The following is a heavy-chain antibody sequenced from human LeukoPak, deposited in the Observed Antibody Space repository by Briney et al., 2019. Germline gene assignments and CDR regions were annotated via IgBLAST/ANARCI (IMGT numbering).Heavy chain of an antibody. V-gene: IGHV3-53*05. CDR1: GLTVSSNY. CDR3: ARDANRPGYSSGGPVSGAFDI. CDR2: IYRGGST. D-gene: IGHD6-19*01. J-gene: IGHJ3*02. Sequence: PGGSLRLSCAASGLTVSSNYMSWVPRAPGKGLEWVSVIYRGGSTYYADSVKGRFTISRDNSKNTLYLHMNGLRAEDTAVYYCARDANRPGYSSGGPVSGAFDIWGQGTMVTVSS.